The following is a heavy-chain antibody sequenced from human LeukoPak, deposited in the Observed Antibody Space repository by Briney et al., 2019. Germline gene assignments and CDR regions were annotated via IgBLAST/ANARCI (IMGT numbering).Heavy chain of an antibody. CDR3: ARGPYGSGSYN. CDR1: GFTFSSYA. V-gene: IGHV3-23*01. Sequence: SGGSLRLSCAASGFTFSSYAMSWVRQAPGKGLEWVSAISGSGGSTYYADSVKGRFTISRDNSKNTLYLQMNSLRAEDTAVYYCARGPYGSGSYNWGQGTLVTVSS. CDR2: ISGSGGST. J-gene: IGHJ4*02. D-gene: IGHD3-10*01.